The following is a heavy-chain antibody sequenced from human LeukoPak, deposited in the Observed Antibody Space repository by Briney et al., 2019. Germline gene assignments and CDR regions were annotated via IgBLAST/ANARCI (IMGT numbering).Heavy chain of an antibody. V-gene: IGHV3-23*01. CDR1: GFTFSSYA. Sequence: GGSLRLSCAASGFTFSSYAMSWVRQAPRKGLEWVSAISGSGGSTYYADTVKGRFTISRDNSKNTLYLQMNSLRAEDTAVYYCANYHPGGSEYWGQGTLVTVSS. D-gene: IGHD3-10*01. CDR3: ANYHPGGSEY. J-gene: IGHJ4*02. CDR2: ISGSGGST.